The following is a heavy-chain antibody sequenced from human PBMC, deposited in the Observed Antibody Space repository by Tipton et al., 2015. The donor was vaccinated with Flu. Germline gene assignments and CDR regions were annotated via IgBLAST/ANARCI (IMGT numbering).Heavy chain of an antibody. V-gene: IGHV3-11*01. Sequence: SLRLSCAASGFTFSDHYMTWIRQVPGKGLEWLAYIGSTERTVYYADSVKGRFTISRDNSKNSVYLQMNSLRAEDTALYYCARDPRRDDGYSFDYWGQGTLVTVSS. CDR3: ARDPRRDDGYSFDY. CDR1: GFTFSDHY. D-gene: IGHD5-24*01. J-gene: IGHJ4*02. CDR2: IGSTERTV.